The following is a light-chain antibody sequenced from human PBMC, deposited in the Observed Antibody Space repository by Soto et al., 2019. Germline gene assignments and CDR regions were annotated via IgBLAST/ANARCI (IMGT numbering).Light chain of an antibody. CDR3: QQYRSYPWT. V-gene: IGKV1-5*03. CDR1: QSISSW. Sequence: DIQMTQSPSTLSVSVGDRVTITCRASQSISSWLAWYQQKPGKAPKLLIYKASSLESGVPSRFSGSGSGTEFTLTVSRLEPDDVATYYCQQYRSYPWTFGQGTKVEIK. J-gene: IGKJ1*01. CDR2: KAS.